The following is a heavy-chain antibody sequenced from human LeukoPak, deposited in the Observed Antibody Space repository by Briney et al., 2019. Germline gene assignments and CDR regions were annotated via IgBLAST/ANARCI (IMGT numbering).Heavy chain of an antibody. CDR1: GFTFSRYG. Sequence: PGGSLRLSCAASGFTFSRYGMHWVRQAPGKGLKWVADISYDGTTTYYADSVKGRFTISRDNSKNTLYVQMNSLRVEDTAVYYCAKDRGDWNFDNWGQGTLVTVSS. J-gene: IGHJ4*02. V-gene: IGHV3-30*18. CDR2: ISYDGTTT. D-gene: IGHD1-1*01. CDR3: AKDRGDWNFDN.